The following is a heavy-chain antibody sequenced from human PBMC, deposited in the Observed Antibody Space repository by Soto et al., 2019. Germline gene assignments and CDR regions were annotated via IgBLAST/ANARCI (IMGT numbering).Heavy chain of an antibody. V-gene: IGHV4-34*01. Sequence: QVQLQQWGAGLLKPSETLSRICAVSNGSCSVCYWPWIRQSPGKGLEWIGEINHSGSTNYNPSLKSRVTISVDTSKNQFSLKLSSVTAPDTAVYYCARDSTRRGTCDIWGQGTRVTVSS. J-gene: IGHJ3*02. CDR2: INHSGST. CDR1: NGSCSVCY. D-gene: IGHD2-2*01. CDR3: ARDSTRRGTCDI.